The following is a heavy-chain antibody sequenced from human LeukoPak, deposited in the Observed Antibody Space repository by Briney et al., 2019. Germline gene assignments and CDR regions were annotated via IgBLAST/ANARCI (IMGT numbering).Heavy chain of an antibody. V-gene: IGHV3-53*01. Sequence: GGSLRLSCAASGFTVSSNYMSWVRQAPGKGLEWVSVIYSGGSTYYADSVKGRFTISRDNSKDTLYLQMNSLRAEDTAVYYCATDSSGYYSDAFDIWGQGTMVTVSS. CDR1: GFTVSSNY. CDR2: IYSGGST. D-gene: IGHD3-22*01. CDR3: ATDSSGYYSDAFDI. J-gene: IGHJ3*02.